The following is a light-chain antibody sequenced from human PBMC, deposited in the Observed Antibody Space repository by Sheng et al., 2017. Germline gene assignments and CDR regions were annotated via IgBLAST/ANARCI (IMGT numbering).Light chain of an antibody. Sequence: QSALTQPPSASGSPGQSVTISCTGTSSDVGGSNYVSWFQQHPGKAPKLVIFEVNKRPSGVPYRFSGSKSGNTASLTVSGLQAEDEADYYCSSYAGSSTWVFGGGTKLTVL. CDR1: SSDVGGSNY. CDR3: SSYAGSSTWV. J-gene: IGLJ3*02. CDR2: EVN. V-gene: IGLV2-8*01.